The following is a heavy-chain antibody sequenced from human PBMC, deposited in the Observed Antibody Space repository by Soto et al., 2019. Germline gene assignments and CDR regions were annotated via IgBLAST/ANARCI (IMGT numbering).Heavy chain of an antibody. CDR3: ARVDYYDSSGSIREGFDY. Sequence: PGESLKISCKGSGYSFTSYWISWVRQMPGKGLEWMGRIDPSDSYTNYSPSFQGHVTISADKSISTAYLQWSSLKASDTAMYYCARVDYYDSSGSIREGFDYWGQGTLVTVSS. D-gene: IGHD3-22*01. CDR2: IDPSDSYT. CDR1: GYSFTSYW. V-gene: IGHV5-10-1*01. J-gene: IGHJ4*02.